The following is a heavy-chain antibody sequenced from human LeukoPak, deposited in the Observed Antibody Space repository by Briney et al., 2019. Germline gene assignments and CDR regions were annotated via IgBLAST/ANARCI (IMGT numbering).Heavy chain of an antibody. CDR1: GDSISSYY. D-gene: IGHD5-12*01. Sequence: SETLSLTCTVSGDSISSYYWSWIRQPPGRRLEWIGYIYYSGSTNYNPSLKSRVTISIDTSKNQFSLKLSSVTAADAAVYYCARTPWNIVATITTPAPLLFDNWGQGTLVTVSS. V-gene: IGHV4-59*01. CDR3: ARTPWNIVATITTPAPLLFDN. J-gene: IGHJ4*02. CDR2: IYYSGST.